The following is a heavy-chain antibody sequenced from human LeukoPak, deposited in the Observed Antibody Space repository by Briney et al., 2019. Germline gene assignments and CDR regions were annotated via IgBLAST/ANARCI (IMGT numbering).Heavy chain of an antibody. CDR3: VRDGEGVAISVNFWFDP. CDR1: GYSFTGYY. D-gene: IGHD3-10*01. V-gene: IGHV1-8*02. Sequence: ASVKVSCKTSGYSFTGYYIHWVRQAPGQGLEWMGWMNPINGNTGYARKFQGRVTMTRDTSISTAYMELRSLTSEDTAIYYCVRDGEGVAISVNFWFDPWGQGTLVTVSS. CDR2: MNPINGNT. J-gene: IGHJ5*02.